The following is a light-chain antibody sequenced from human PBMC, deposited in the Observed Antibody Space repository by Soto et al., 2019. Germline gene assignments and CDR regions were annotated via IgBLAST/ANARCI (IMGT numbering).Light chain of an antibody. CDR3: KQYSSFSIT. CDR1: QSISTW. J-gene: IGKJ5*01. V-gene: IGKV1-5*01. CDR2: DAS. Sequence: DIQLTQSPSTLSASVGDRVTITCRASQSISTWLAWYHQKPGKAPKLLIYDASTLESGVPSRFSGSGSGTDFTLTITSLQPDDFATYYCKQYSSFSITFGQGTRLEIK.